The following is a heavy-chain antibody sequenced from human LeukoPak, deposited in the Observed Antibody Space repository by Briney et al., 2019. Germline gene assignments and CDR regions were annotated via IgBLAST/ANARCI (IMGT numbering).Heavy chain of an antibody. J-gene: IGHJ6*02. V-gene: IGHV3-23*01. CDR3: ARASYYYYYGMDV. CDR1: GFTFSSYA. Sequence: AGGSLRLSCAASGFTFSSYAMSWVRQAPGKGLEWVSAICGSNGDTYYTDSVKGRFTVSRDNSKSTLYLQMNSLRAEDTAVYYCARASYYYYYGMDVWGQGTTVTVSS. CDR2: ICGSNGDT.